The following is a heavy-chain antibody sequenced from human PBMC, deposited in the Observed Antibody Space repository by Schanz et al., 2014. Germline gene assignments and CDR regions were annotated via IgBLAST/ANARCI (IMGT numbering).Heavy chain of an antibody. V-gene: IGHV3-11*01. D-gene: IGHD3-9*01. Sequence: QVQLVDSGGGLVKPGGSLRLSCTASGFPFSDYFMAWIRQPPGRGLEWVSYIGNGGVTIYYADSVKGRFTMSRDNAKNSVFLQMNSLRADDTAVYYCAKAADWPVTRFDPWGQGTLVTVSS. CDR2: IGNGGVTI. CDR3: AKAADWPVTRFDP. J-gene: IGHJ5*02. CDR1: GFPFSDYF.